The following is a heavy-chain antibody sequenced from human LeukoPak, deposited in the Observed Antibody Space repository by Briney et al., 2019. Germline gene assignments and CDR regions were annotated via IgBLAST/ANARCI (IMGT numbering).Heavy chain of an antibody. Sequence: GGSLRLSCAASGFTFSSYAMSWVRQAPGKGLEWVSGISTSGGTTSYADSVKGRFTISRDNPRNTLYMQMNSLRAEDTAVYYCAIMHRYYDGSGYWVQWGQGTLVTISS. V-gene: IGHV3-23*01. D-gene: IGHD3-22*01. CDR2: ISTSGGTT. CDR3: AIMHRYYDGSGYWVQ. J-gene: IGHJ4*02. CDR1: GFTFSSYA.